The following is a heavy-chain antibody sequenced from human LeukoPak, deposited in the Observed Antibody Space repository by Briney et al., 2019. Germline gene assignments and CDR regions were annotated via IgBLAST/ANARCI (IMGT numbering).Heavy chain of an antibody. CDR2: IKPDGSEK. D-gene: IGHD3-3*01. Sequence: GGSLRLSCAASGFSFTNSWMSRVRQAPGKGLEWVANIKPDGSEKYYVDSVKGRFTISRDNAKNSLYLEMNSLRAEDTAVYYCAKIPWVFGVVSPFDYWGQGTLVTVSS. CDR1: GFSFTNSW. CDR3: AKIPWVFGVVSPFDY. J-gene: IGHJ4*02. V-gene: IGHV3-7*01.